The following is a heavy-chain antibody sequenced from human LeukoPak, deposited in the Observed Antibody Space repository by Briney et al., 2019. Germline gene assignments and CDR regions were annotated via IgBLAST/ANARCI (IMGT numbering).Heavy chain of an antibody. V-gene: IGHV3-21*01. CDR1: GFTFSSYS. Sequence: GGSLRLSCAASGFTFSSYSMNWVRQAPGKGLEWVSSISSSSSYIYYADSVKGRFTISRDNAKNSLYLQMNSLRAEDTAVYYCARDRGGKWELLGAFDIWGQGTMVTVSS. D-gene: IGHD1-26*01. CDR2: ISSSSSYI. CDR3: ARDRGGKWELLGAFDI. J-gene: IGHJ3*02.